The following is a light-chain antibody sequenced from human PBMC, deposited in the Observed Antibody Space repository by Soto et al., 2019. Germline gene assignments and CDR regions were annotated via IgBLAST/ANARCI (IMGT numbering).Light chain of an antibody. CDR2: DAS. CDR3: QQRSDWPST. J-gene: IGKJ4*01. V-gene: IGKV3-11*01. CDR1: QSVSRY. Sequence: EIVLTQSPATLSLSPGERATLSCRASQSVSRYLAWYQQKPGQAPRLLIYDASNRATGIPARFSGSRSGTDFTLRINLLVPEDFPLYYCQQRSDWPSTLGGGTKVQMK.